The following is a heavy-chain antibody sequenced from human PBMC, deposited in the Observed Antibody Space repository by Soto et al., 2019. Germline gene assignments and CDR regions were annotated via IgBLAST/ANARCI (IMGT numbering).Heavy chain of an antibody. CDR3: AKESRATVAGAFEY. D-gene: IGHD6-19*01. CDR2: ISSSGGNT. CDR1: GFTFTNFA. Sequence: GGSLRLSCAASGFTFTNFAMSWVRQAPGKGLEWVSGISSSGGNTYYADSVKGRFTISRDSSKNTLYLQMNSLRAEDTAIYYCAKESRATVAGAFEYWGQGTLVTVSS. V-gene: IGHV3-23*01. J-gene: IGHJ4*02.